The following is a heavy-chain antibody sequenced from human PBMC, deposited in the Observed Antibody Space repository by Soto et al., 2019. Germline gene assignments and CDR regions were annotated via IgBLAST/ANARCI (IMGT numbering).Heavy chain of an antibody. V-gene: IGHV4-59*01. J-gene: IGHJ5*02. Sequence: SETLSLTCTVSGGSISNYYWNWIRQPPGKGLEWIGSIYYSGTTNYNPSLKSRVTISVDTSKNQFSLKLSSVTAADTAVYYCVRDRSGGYNWFDPWGQGTLVTVSS. CDR2: IYYSGTT. CDR3: VRDRSGGYNWFDP. D-gene: IGHD5-12*01. CDR1: GGSISNYY.